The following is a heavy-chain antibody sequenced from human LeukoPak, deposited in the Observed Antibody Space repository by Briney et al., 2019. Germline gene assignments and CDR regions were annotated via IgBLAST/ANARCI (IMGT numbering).Heavy chain of an antibody. V-gene: IGHV7-4-1*02. CDR1: GFTFTSYA. CDR3: ARVLRYFDWGPDWYYYYYMDV. J-gene: IGHJ6*03. CDR2: INTNTGNQ. Sequence: GASVKVSCKASGFTFTSYAMNWVRQAPGQGLEWMGWINTNTGNQTYAQGFTGRFVFSLDTSVSTAYLQISSLKAEDTAVYYCARVLRYFDWGPDWYYYYYMDVWGKGTTVTVSS. D-gene: IGHD3-9*01.